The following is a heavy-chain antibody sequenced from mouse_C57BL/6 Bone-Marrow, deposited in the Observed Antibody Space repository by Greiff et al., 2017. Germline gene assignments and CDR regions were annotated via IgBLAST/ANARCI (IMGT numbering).Heavy chain of an antibody. CDR2: IDPSDGYT. J-gene: IGHJ2*01. V-gene: IGHV1-69*01. CDR3: VRGSFPYYFDY. CDR1: GYTFTSYC. Sequence: VQLQQSGAELVMPGASVKLSCRASGYTFTSYCMHWVKQRPGQGLEWIARIDPSDGYTNYNQTFKGKSTLTVDKSSSTAYMQLSSLTSEDSAVYYCVRGSFPYYFDYWGQGTTLTVSS.